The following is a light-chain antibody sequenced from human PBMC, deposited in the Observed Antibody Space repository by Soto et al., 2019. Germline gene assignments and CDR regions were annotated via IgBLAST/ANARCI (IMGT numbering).Light chain of an antibody. Sequence: QSALTQPASVSGSPGKSLTFSSPEPSGTVGGYNYVSWYQQHPGKAPKLMIYEVTHRPSSVSNRFSGSKSGNTASLIISGLQADDEADYFCSSYTSSTSWVFGGGTKLTVL. CDR2: EVT. V-gene: IGLV2-14*01. CDR3: SSYTSSTSWV. J-gene: IGLJ3*02. CDR1: SGTVGGYNY.